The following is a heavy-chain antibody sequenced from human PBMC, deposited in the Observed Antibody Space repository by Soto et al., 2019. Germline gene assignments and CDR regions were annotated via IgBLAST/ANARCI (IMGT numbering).Heavy chain of an antibody. D-gene: IGHD2-2*01. J-gene: IGHJ4*02. CDR1: GFTFSTYA. Sequence: QVQLVESGAGMVQPGRSLRLACAASGFTFSTYALHWVRQAPGKGLDWGAIISYDGSNKDNPDSVKCRFTISRDNSKNPLYLQMNSLGTEDTAVYYWARGGDCSSTSCYLPVDYWGQGTLVTVSS. V-gene: IGHV3-30-3*01. CDR3: ARGGDCSSTSCYLPVDY. CDR2: ISYDGSNK.